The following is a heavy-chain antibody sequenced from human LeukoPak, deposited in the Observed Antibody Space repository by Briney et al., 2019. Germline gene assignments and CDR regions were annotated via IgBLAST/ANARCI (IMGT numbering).Heavy chain of an antibody. CDR3: ARDRLFPYDFWSGPLRYFDL. Sequence: SETLSLTCTVSGGSISSYYWSWIRQPPGKGLEWIGYIYYSGSTNYNPSLKSRVTISVDTSKNQFSLKLSSVTAADTAVYYCARDRLFPYDFWSGPLRYFDLWGRGTLVTVSS. J-gene: IGHJ2*01. D-gene: IGHD3-3*01. CDR1: GGSISSYY. V-gene: IGHV4-59*01. CDR2: IYYSGST.